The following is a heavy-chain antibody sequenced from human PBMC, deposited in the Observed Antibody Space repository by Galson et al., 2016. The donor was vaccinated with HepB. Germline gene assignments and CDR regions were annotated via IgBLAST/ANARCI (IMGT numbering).Heavy chain of an antibody. V-gene: IGHV1-46*01. CDR3: ARGSIFMGALRAPKIFDY. J-gene: IGHJ4*02. D-gene: IGHD3-16*01. CDR1: GYTFTSYY. CDR2: INPSSGST. Sequence: SVKVSCKASGYTFTSYYIHWVRQAPGQGLEWMGVINPSSGSTNYAQKFQGRVTMTRDTSTSTVYMELSNLRSEDTAVYYCARGSIFMGALRAPKIFDYWGQGTLVTVSS.